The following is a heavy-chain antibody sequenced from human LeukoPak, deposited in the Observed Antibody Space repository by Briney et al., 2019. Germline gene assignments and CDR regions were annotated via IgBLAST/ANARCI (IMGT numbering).Heavy chain of an antibody. Sequence: GGSLRLSCAASGFTFSSHGMSWVRQAPGKGLEWVSTISGSGDNTYYADSVKGRFTISRDNSKNTLYLQMNSLRAEDTAVYYCAKDVSRVGATEYWGQGTLVTVSS. J-gene: IGHJ4*02. CDR3: AKDVSRVGATEY. D-gene: IGHD1-26*01. V-gene: IGHV3-23*01. CDR2: ISGSGDNT. CDR1: GFTFSSHG.